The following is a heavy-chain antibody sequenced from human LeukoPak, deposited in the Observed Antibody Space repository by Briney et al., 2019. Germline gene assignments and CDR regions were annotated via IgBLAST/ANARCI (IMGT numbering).Heavy chain of an antibody. J-gene: IGHJ4*02. CDR3: ARGLGGSYYDY. Sequence: SETLSLTCSVSGGSISSYYWSWIRQPPGKGLEWIGYIYYSGRTSYNPSLKSRVTISVDTSKNQFSLRLSSVTAADTAVYYCARGLGGSYYDYWGQGTLVTVSS. D-gene: IGHD1-26*01. CDR2: IYYSGRT. CDR1: GGSISSYY. V-gene: IGHV4-59*01.